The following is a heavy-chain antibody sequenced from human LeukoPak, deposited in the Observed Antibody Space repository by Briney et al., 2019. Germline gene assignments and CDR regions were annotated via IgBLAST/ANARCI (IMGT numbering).Heavy chain of an antibody. CDR1: GYTFTGYY. D-gene: IGHD3-10*01. V-gene: IGHV1-2*02. J-gene: IGHJ4*02. CDR3: ARRGMDGSGSYYTFDY. Sequence: ASVKVSCKASGYTFTGYYMHWVRQAPGQGLEWMGWINPNSGGTNYAQKFQGRVTMTRDTSISTAYMELSRLRSDDTAVYYCARRGMDGSGSYYTFDYWGQGTLVTVAS. CDR2: INPNSGGT.